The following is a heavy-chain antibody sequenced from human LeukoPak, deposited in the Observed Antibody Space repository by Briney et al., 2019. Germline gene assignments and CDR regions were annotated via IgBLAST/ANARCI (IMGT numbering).Heavy chain of an antibody. Sequence: ASVKVSCKASGSTFTGYYMHWVRQAPGQGLEWMGWINPNSGGTNYAQKFQGWVTMTRDTSISTAYMELSRLRSDDTAVYYCARNYYGSGSYRDFDYWGQGTLVTVSS. J-gene: IGHJ4*02. CDR1: GSTFTGYY. CDR2: INPNSGGT. D-gene: IGHD3-10*01. V-gene: IGHV1-2*04. CDR3: ARNYYGSGSYRDFDY.